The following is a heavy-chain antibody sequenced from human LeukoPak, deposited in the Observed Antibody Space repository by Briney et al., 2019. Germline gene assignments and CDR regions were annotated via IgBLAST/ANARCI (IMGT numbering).Heavy chain of an antibody. V-gene: IGHV3-23*01. D-gene: IGHD6-13*01. CDR1: GFTFSSYA. Sequence: PGGSLRLSCAASGFTFSSYAMSWVRQAPGKGLEWVSAISGSGGSTYYADSVKGRFTISRDNSKNTLYLQMNSLRAEDTAVYYCARYIAAALINWFDPWGQGTLVTVSS. J-gene: IGHJ5*02. CDR2: ISGSGGST. CDR3: ARYIAAALINWFDP.